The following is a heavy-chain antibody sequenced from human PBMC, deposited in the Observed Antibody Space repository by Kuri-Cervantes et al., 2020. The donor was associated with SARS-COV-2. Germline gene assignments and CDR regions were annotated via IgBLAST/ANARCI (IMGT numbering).Heavy chain of an antibody. CDR1: GFTFSSYA. Sequence: GESLKISCAASGFTFSSYAMSWVCQAPGKGLEWVSAISGSGGSTYYADSVKGRFTISRDNSKNTLYLQMNSLRAEDTAVYYCAKDPEGYYYDSSGYYHYYYYGMDVWGQGTTVTVSS. J-gene: IGHJ6*02. D-gene: IGHD3-22*01. CDR3: AKDPEGYYYDSSGYYHYYYYGMDV. CDR2: ISGSGGST. V-gene: IGHV3-23*01.